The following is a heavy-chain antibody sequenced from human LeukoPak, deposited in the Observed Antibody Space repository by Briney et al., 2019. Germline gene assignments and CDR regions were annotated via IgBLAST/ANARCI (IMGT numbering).Heavy chain of an antibody. CDR3: ARLTKYCSGATCYQKYYFDY. V-gene: IGHV5-51*01. J-gene: IGHJ4*02. D-gene: IGHD2-15*01. CDR2: IYLGDSDT. Sequence: PGESLKISCKGSGYSFTSYWIGWVRQMSGKGLEWMGIIYLGDSDTRYSQSFQGQVTISADKSISTAYLQWSSLKASDTAMYYCARLTKYCSGATCYQKYYFDYWGQGTLVTVSS. CDR1: GYSFTSYW.